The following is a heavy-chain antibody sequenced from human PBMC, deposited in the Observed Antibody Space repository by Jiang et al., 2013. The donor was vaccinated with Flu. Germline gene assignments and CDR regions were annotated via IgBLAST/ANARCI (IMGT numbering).Heavy chain of an antibody. CDR1: GFSLSTSGMC. V-gene: IGHV2-70*11. Sequence: KPTQTLTLTCTFSGFSLSTSGMCVSWIRQPPGKALEWLARIDWDDDKYYSTSLKTRLTISKDTSKNQVVLTMTNMDPVDTATYYCARFSKQQLGWDAFDIWGQGTMVTVSS. CDR2: IDWDDDK. D-gene: IGHD6-13*01. CDR3: ARFSKQQLGWDAFDI. J-gene: IGHJ3*02.